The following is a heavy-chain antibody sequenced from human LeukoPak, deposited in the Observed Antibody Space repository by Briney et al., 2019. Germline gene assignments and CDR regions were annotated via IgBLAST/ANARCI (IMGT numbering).Heavy chain of an antibody. D-gene: IGHD1-26*01. Sequence: GGSLRLSCAASGFTFSSYSMSWVRQAPGKGLEWVSSISSSSSYIYYADSVKGRFTISRDNAKNSLYLQMNSLRAEDTAVYYCARGRYSGSYYGEYFQHWGQGTLVTVSS. CDR3: ARGRYSGSYYGEYFQH. V-gene: IGHV3-21*01. J-gene: IGHJ1*01. CDR2: ISSSSSYI. CDR1: GFTFSSYS.